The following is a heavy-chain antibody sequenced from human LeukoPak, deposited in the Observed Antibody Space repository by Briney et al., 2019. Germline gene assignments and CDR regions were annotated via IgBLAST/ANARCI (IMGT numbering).Heavy chain of an antibody. J-gene: IGHJ4*02. CDR3: ARGLGSPVGQ. CDR1: GYTFTIYD. D-gene: IGHD1-26*01. Sequence: ASVTVSCKASGYTFTIYDINWVRQAPGQGLEWMGWMNPKTGNTGYAQNFQGRVSMTSNTSITTAYMELSSLRSEDTAVYYCARGLGSPVGQWGQGTLVTVSS. CDR2: MNPKTGNT. V-gene: IGHV1-8*01.